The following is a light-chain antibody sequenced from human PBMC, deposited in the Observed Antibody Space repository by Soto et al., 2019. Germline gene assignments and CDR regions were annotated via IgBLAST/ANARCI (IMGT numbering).Light chain of an antibody. V-gene: IGLV2-14*01. CDR2: DVS. Sequence: QSMLTQPASGSGSPGQSITISCTGTSSDVGGYNYVSWYQQHPGKAPKLMIYDVSNRPSGVSNRFSGSKSGNTASLTISGLQAEDEADYYCSSYTSSSTPLYVFGTGTKVTVL. J-gene: IGLJ1*01. CDR3: SSYTSSSTPLYV. CDR1: SSDVGGYNY.